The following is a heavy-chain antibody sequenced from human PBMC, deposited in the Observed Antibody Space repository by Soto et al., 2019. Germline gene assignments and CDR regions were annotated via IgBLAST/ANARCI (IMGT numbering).Heavy chain of an antibody. CDR2: INHSGST. CDR3: ARKGPEAWPLDF. J-gene: IGHJ4*02. Sequence: SETLSLTCAVYGGSFSGYYWTWIRQPPGTGLEWIGEINHSGSTNYSPSLQNRVTITKDTSKNQVVLTMTNMGPMDTGTYYCARKGPEAWPLDFWGQGTLVTVSS. CDR1: GGSFSGYY. V-gene: IGHV4-34*01.